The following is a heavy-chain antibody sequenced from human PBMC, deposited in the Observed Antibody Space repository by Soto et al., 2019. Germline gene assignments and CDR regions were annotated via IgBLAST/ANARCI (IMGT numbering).Heavy chain of an antibody. CDR2: IYYSGST. J-gene: IGHJ4*02. Sequence: SETLSLTCTVSGGSVSSGSYYWSWIRQPPGKGLEWIGYIYYSGSTNYNPSLKSRVTISVDTSKNQFSLKLSSVTAADTAVYYCASTNYYDSSGYVSNTPNFDYWGQGTLVTVSS. CDR1: GGSVSSGSYY. V-gene: IGHV4-61*01. CDR3: ASTNYYDSSGYVSNTPNFDY. D-gene: IGHD3-22*01.